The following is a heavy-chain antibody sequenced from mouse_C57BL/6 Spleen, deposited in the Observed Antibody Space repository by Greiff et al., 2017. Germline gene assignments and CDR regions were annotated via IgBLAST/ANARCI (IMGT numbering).Heavy chain of an antibody. J-gene: IGHJ3*01. CDR3: ASYYVAWFAY. Sequence: EVKVVESGGGLVKPGGSLKLSCAASGFTFSDYGMHWVRQAPEKGLEWVAYISSGSSTIYYADTVKGRFTISRDNAKNTLFLQMTSLRSEDTAMYYCASYYVAWFAYWGQGTLVTVSA. CDR1: GFTFSDYG. CDR2: ISSGSSTI. V-gene: IGHV5-17*01. D-gene: IGHD1-1*01.